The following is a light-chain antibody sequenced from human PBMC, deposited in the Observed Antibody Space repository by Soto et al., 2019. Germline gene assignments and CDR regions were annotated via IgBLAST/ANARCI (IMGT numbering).Light chain of an antibody. Sequence: DTQMNQSPSSLSASVGDRVTITCQASQNIGNFLSWYQQRPGKAPKLLIYDASNLETGVPSRFSGSGSGTDFTFTISGLQSEDVATYYCQQYENLPPLTFGGGTKVDIK. CDR3: QQYENLPPLT. J-gene: IGKJ4*01. CDR1: QNIGNF. CDR2: DAS. V-gene: IGKV1-33*01.